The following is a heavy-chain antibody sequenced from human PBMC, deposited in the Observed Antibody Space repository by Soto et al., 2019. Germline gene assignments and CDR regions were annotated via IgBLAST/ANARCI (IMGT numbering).Heavy chain of an antibody. CDR3: ARDKRILYYYGMDV. Sequence: HPGGSLRLSCAASGFTFSSYEMNWVRQAPGKGLEWISYISSSGSTVYYADSVRGRFTISRDNAKNSLYLRMNSLRAEDTAVYYCARDKRILYYYGMDVWGQGTTVTVSS. CDR2: ISSSGSTV. D-gene: IGHD2-15*01. V-gene: IGHV3-48*03. CDR1: GFTFSSYE. J-gene: IGHJ6*02.